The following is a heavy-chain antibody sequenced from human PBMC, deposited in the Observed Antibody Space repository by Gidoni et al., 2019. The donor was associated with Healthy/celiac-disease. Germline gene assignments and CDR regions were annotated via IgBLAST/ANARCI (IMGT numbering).Heavy chain of an antibody. V-gene: IGHV3-23*01. CDR2: LSGSGGST. CDR1: GFTFSSYA. CDR3: EKIGVVAATPNY. D-gene: IGHD2-15*01. Sequence: EVQLLESGGGLVQPGGSLRLSCAASGFTFSSYAMSWVRQAPGKGLDWVSALSGSGGSTYYADSVKGRYTIYRDNSKNTMYLQMNSLRAEDTAVYYCEKIGVVAATPNYWGQGTMVTVSS. J-gene: IGHJ4*02.